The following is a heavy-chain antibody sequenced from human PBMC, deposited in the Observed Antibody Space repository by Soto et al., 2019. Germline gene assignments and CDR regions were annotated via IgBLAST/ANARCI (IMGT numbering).Heavy chain of an antibody. V-gene: IGHV4-30-4*01. CDR1: GGSISSGDYY. J-gene: IGHJ4*01. D-gene: IGHD2-2*01. CDR2: IYYSGST. CDR3: AMPGVNSVYFHY. Sequence: QVQLQESGPGLVKPSQTLSLTCTVSGGSISSGDYYWSWIRQPPGKGLEWIGYIYYSGSTYYNPSLKSGVTIPVDSSKTQFSLKLSSVTAADTAVYSCAMPGVNSVYFHYWAQGTLVTVCS.